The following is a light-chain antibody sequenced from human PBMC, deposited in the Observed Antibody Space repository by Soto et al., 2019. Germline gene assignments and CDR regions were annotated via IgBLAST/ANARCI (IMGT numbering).Light chain of an antibody. CDR1: QSISSY. J-gene: IGKJ5*01. CDR2: AAS. V-gene: IGKV1-9*01. CDR3: QQLNSYLIT. Sequence: DIQMTQSPSSLSASVGDRFTITCRASQSISSYLNWYQQKPGKXPKXXIYAASTLQSGVPSRFSGSGSGTELTITISSLQPEDFETYYCQQLNSYLITFGQGTRLEIK.